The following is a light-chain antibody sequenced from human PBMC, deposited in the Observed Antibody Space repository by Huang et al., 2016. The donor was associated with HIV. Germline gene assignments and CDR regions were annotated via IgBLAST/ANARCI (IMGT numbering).Light chain of an antibody. CDR3: MQALQTPRT. V-gene: IGKV2-28*01. CDR2: LGS. CDR1: QSLLHSDGYNY. J-gene: IGKJ4*01. Sequence: DIVMTQSPLSLPVTPGESASISCRSSQSLLHSDGYNYLDWYLQRPGQSPQLLIYLGSNRASGVPDRFSGSGSGTDFTLKISRLEAEDVGVYYCMQALQTPRTFGGGTKVEIK.